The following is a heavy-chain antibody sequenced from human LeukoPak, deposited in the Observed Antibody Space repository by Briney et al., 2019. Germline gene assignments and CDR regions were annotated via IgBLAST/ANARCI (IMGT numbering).Heavy chain of an antibody. D-gene: IGHD3-16*01. J-gene: IGHJ4*02. V-gene: IGHV3-30*02. CDR3: AKACISGPFGGVMGY. Sequence: QPGGSLRLSCAASGFTFSSYGMHWVRQAPGKGLEWVAFIRYDGSNKYYADSVKGRFTISRDNSKNTLYLQMNSLRAEDTAVYYCAKACISGPFGGVMGYWGQGTLVTVSS. CDR2: IRYDGSNK. CDR1: GFTFSSYG.